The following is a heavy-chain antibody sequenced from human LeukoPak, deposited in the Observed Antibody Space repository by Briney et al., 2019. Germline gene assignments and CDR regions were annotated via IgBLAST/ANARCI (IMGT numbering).Heavy chain of an antibody. D-gene: IGHD2-8*02. CDR1: GYTFISYY. CDR2: INPSGTNT. Sequence: GASVKVSCKASGYTFISYYIHWVRQAPGQGLEWMGLINPSGTNTNYARKFRGRVTMTRDASTSTVYMDLSSLRSEDTAMYFCAREESGGYFDFWGQGTLVTVSS. J-gene: IGHJ4*02. V-gene: IGHV1-46*01. CDR3: AREESGGYFDF.